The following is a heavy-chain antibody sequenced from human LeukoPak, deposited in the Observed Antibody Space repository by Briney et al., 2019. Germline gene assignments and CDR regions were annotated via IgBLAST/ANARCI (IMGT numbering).Heavy chain of an antibody. CDR3: ARDLRSKTAMVTFDY. V-gene: IGHV3-11*06. Sequence: GGSLRLSCAASGFTFSDYYMSWIRHAPRKGLEWVSYISSSSSYTNYADSVKGRFTISRDNAKNSLYLQMNSLRAEDTAVYYCARDLRSKTAMVTFDYWGQGTLVTVSS. D-gene: IGHD5-18*01. CDR1: GFTFSDYY. CDR2: ISSSSSYT. J-gene: IGHJ4*02.